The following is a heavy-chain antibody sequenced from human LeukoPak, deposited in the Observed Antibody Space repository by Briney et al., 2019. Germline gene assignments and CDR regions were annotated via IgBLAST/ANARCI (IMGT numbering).Heavy chain of an antibody. J-gene: IGHJ4*02. CDR1: GGSIRSYY. CDR2: IYFSGST. D-gene: IGHD1-14*01. CDR3: ARSYHTNFDY. Sequence: ASETLSLTCTVSGGSIRSYYWSWIRQPPGKGLEWIGYIYFSGSTSYNPSLKSRVTISVDRSKNQFSLKLSSVAAADMAVYYCARSYHTNFDYWGQGTLVTVSS. V-gene: IGHV4-59*01.